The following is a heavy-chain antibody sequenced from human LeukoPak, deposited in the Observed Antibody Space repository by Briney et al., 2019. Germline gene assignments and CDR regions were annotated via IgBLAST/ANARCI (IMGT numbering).Heavy chain of an antibody. Sequence: ASVKVSCEASGYTFTSYGISWVRQAPGQGLEWMGWINPNSGGTNYAQKFQGRVTMTRDTSISTAYMELSRLRSDDAAVYYCARGYCTNGVCLEIDYWGPGTLVTVSS. D-gene: IGHD2-8*01. J-gene: IGHJ4*02. CDR2: INPNSGGT. V-gene: IGHV1-2*02. CDR1: GYTFTSYG. CDR3: ARGYCTNGVCLEIDY.